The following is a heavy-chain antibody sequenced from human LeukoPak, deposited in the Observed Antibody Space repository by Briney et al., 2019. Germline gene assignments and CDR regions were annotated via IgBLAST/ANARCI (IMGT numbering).Heavy chain of an antibody. CDR3: ARQRRIVNAFDI. CDR1: GGSFSGYY. D-gene: IGHD3-22*01. Sequence: PSETLSLTCAVHGGSFSGYYWSWIRQPPGKGLEWIGEINHSGSTNYNPSLKSRVTISVDTSKNQFSLKLSSVTAADTAVYYCARQRRIVNAFDIWGQGTMVTVSS. CDR2: INHSGST. J-gene: IGHJ3*02. V-gene: IGHV4-34*01.